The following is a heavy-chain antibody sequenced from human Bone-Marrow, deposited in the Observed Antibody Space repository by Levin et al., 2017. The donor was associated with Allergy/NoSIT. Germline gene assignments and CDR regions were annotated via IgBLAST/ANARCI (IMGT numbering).Heavy chain of an antibody. J-gene: IGHJ4*02. D-gene: IGHD6-19*01. Sequence: GESLKISCAASGFTFKSYAMHWVRQVPGKGLDWLAVISYDGTEKFYADSVKGRFTISRDDSSNTLYLQLSSLRDEDTAVYYCARDLRYRNVWLQGEYYFDSWGQGTLVTVSS. CDR1: GFTFKSYA. CDR2: ISYDGTEK. CDR3: ARDLRYRNVWLQGEYYFDS. V-gene: IGHV3-30*04.